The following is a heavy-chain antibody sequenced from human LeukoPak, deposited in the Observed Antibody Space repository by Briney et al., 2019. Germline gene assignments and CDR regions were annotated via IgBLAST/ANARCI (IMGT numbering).Heavy chain of an antibody. CDR2: ISSSSSTI. J-gene: IGHJ4*02. CDR3: ARLRPPSSGYYYAFDY. V-gene: IGHV3-48*01. Sequence: PGRSLRLSCAASGFTFSSYSMNWVRQAPGKGLEWVSYISSSSSTIYYADSVKGRFTISRDNAKNSLYLQMNSLRAEDTAVYYCARLRPPSSGYYYAFDYWGQGTLVTVSS. CDR1: GFTFSSYS. D-gene: IGHD3-22*01.